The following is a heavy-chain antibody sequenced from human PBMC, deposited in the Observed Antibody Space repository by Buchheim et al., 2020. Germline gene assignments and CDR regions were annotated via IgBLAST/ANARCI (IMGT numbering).Heavy chain of an antibody. CDR2: IKSKTDGGTT. CDR1: GFTFSNAW. Sequence: EVQLVESGGGLVKPGGSLRLSCAASGFTFSNAWMSWVRQAPGKGLEWVGRIKSKTDGGTTDYAAPVKGRFTISRDDSKNTLYLQMNSLKTEDTAVYYCTTDAIFGVAEYYYYGMDVWGQGTT. J-gene: IGHJ6*02. CDR3: TTDAIFGVAEYYYYGMDV. D-gene: IGHD3-3*01. V-gene: IGHV3-15*01.